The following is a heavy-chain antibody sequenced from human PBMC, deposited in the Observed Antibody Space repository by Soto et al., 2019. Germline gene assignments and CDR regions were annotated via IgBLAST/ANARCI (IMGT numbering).Heavy chain of an antibody. V-gene: IGHV4-31*03. CDR2: IYYSGST. CDR3: AREGRRGIGTYFDY. CDR1: GGSISSGGYY. D-gene: IGHD3-10*01. Sequence: SETLSLTCTVSGGSISSGGYYWSWIRQHPGKGLEWIGYIYYSGSTYYNPSLKSRVTISVDTSKNQFSLKLSSVTAADTAVYYCAREGRRGIGTYFDYWGQGTLVTVSS. J-gene: IGHJ4*02.